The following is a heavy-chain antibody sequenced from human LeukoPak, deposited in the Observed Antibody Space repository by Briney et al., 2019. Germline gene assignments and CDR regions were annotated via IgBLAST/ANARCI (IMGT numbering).Heavy chain of an antibody. CDR3: ASPASVTMVRGVSY. CDR2: IYHSGST. CDR1: GGSISSGGYY. V-gene: IGHV4-30-2*01. Sequence: SQTLSLTCTVSGGSISSGGYYWSWIRQPPGKGLEWIGYIYHSGSTYYNPSLKSRVTISVDRSKNQFSLKLSSVTAADTAVYYCASPASVTMVRGVSYWGQGTLVTVSS. J-gene: IGHJ4*02. D-gene: IGHD3-10*01.